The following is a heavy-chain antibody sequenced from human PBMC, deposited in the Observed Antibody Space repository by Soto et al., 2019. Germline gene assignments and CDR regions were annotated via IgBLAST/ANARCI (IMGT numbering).Heavy chain of an antibody. V-gene: IGHV3-33*01. D-gene: IGHD6-19*01. J-gene: IGHJ6*02. CDR2: IWYDGNTK. CDR1: GFTFNSYG. CDR3: ARPLVAPVAGPYYYGMDV. Sequence: PGGSLRLSCTASGFTFNSYGFNWVRQAPGKGLEWVAVIWYDGNTKYYADSVKGRFTISRDNLRSTVYLQMNSLTAEDTAVYYCARPLVAPVAGPYYYGMDVWGQGTTVTVSS.